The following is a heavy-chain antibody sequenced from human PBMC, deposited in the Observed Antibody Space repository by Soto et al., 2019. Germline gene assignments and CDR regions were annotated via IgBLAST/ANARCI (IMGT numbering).Heavy chain of an antibody. CDR3: ARIPPIAAAGTWFDP. CDR2: IIPIFGTA. CDR1: GGTFSSYA. Sequence: SVKVSCKASGGTFSSYAISWVRQAPGQGLEWMGGIIPIFGTANYAQKFQGRVTITADESTSTAYMELSSLRSEDTAVYYCARIPPIAAAGTWFDPWGQGTLVTVSS. V-gene: IGHV1-69*13. J-gene: IGHJ5*02. D-gene: IGHD6-13*01.